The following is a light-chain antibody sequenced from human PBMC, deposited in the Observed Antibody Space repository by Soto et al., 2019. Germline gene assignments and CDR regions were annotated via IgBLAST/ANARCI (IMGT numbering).Light chain of an antibody. J-gene: IGKJ1*01. V-gene: IGKV3-15*01. CDR3: QQYNNWPWK. CDR1: QSISGA. CDR2: GAS. Sequence: EIVMTQSPATLSVSPVGIATLSCMASQSISGALAWYQQKPGQAPRLLIYGASTRATSFPARFSGSGSGTDFTLTISSLQSEDFAVYYCQQYNNWPWKCGQGTKVDIK.